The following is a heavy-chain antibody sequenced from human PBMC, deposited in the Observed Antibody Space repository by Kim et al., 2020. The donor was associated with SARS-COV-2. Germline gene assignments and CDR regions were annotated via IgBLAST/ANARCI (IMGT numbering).Heavy chain of an antibody. D-gene: IGHD4-17*01. Sequence: ASVKVSCKASGYTFRDYVLTWVRQAPGEGLEWLGWIRTDSGQTRYARSVEGRVTMTTDTSTSTVFLELRTLTSDDTAIYYCARGGTGDYDIWGQGTLVTVSS. CDR2: IRTDSGQT. CDR1: GYTFRDYV. CDR3: ARGGTGDYDI. V-gene: IGHV1-18*01. J-gene: IGHJ4*02.